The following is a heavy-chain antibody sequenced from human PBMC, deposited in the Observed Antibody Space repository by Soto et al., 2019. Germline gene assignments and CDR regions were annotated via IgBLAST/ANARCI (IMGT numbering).Heavy chain of an antibody. CDR3: ARDLSGYYYGMDV. CDR1: GGSFSGYF. Sequence: QVHLQQWGAGLLKPSETLSLTCAVYGGSFSGYFWNWVRQPPGKGLEWIGEINHSGSTKYNPSLKSRVTLPVATSKNQFSLRVFSVTAADTAVYYCARDLSGYYYGMDVWGQGTTVTVS. V-gene: IGHV4-34*01. J-gene: IGHJ6*02. CDR2: INHSGST.